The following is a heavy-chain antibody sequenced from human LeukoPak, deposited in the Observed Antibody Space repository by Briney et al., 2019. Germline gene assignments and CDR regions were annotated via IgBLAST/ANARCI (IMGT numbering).Heavy chain of an antibody. D-gene: IGHD1-26*01. CDR2: INPNNGGT. V-gene: IGHV1-2*02. CDR3: ARGYALYSGRYIDFDY. Sequence: ASVKVSCKAPGYTFTGHYMHWVRQAPGQGLEWMGWINPNNGGTNYAQKFQGRVTMTRDTSISTAYMELSRLRSDDTAVYYCARGYALYSGRYIDFDYWGQGTLVTVSS. CDR1: GYTFTGHY. J-gene: IGHJ4*02.